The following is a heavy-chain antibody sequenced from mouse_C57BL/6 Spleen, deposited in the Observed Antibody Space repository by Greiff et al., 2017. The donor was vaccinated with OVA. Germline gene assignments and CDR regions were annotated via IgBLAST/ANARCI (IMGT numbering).Heavy chain of an antibody. CDR2: IWSGGST. CDR1: GFSLTSYG. CDR3: ARKGDYDGSWFAY. J-gene: IGHJ3*01. Sequence: QVQLKESGPGLVQPSQSLSITCTASGFSLTSYGVHWVRQSPGKGLEWLGVIWSGGSTDYNAAFISRLSISKDNSKSQVFFKMNSLQADDTAIYYCARKGDYDGSWFAYWGQGTLVTVSA. V-gene: IGHV2-2*01. D-gene: IGHD2-4*01.